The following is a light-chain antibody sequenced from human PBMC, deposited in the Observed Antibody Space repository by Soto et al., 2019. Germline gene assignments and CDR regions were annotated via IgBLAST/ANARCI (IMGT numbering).Light chain of an antibody. CDR2: DAS. CDR3: QQYNSYST. V-gene: IGKV1-5*01. J-gene: IGKJ1*01. CDR1: QSISSW. Sequence: GDRVTITCRASQSISSWLAWYQQKPGKAPKLLIYDASSLESGVPSRFSGSGSGTEFTLTISSLQPDDFATHYCQQYNSYSTFGQGTKVDI.